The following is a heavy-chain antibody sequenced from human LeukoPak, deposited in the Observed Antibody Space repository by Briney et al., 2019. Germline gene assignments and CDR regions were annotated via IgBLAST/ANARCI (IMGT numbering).Heavy chain of an antibody. V-gene: IGHV3-33*01. D-gene: IGHD1-26*01. Sequence: GGSLRLSWAASGXTFSSYGMHWVRQAPGKGQEWVAVIWYDGSNKYYADSVKGRFTISRDNSKNTLYLQMNSLRAEDTAVYYCAREENVVGATGLDYWGQGTLVTVSS. CDR3: AREENVVGATGLDY. CDR2: IWYDGSNK. J-gene: IGHJ4*02. CDR1: GXTFSSYG.